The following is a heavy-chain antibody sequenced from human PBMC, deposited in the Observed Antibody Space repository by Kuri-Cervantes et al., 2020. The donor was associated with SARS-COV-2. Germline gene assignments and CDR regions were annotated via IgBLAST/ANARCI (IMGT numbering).Heavy chain of an antibody. CDR2: ISYDGSNK. CDR3: ARPFSGSYSGLFDY. V-gene: IGHV3-30-3*01. J-gene: IGHJ4*02. CDR1: GFTFSSYW. Sequence: GGSLRLSCAASGFTFSSYWMHWVRQAPGKGLEWVAVISYDGSNKYYADSVKGRFTISRDNSKNTLYLQMNSLRAEDTAVYYCARPFSGSYSGLFDYWGQGTLVTVSS. D-gene: IGHD1-26*01.